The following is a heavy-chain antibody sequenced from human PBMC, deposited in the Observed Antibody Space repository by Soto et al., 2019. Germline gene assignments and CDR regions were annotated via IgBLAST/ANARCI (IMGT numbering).Heavy chain of an antibody. Sequence: QVHLVESGGDVVQPGRSLRLSCAASGFSFSSYAIHWVRQAPGKGLEWVAVISYDGSDMYYGDSVKGRFTISRDNSNNTLYLQMNSLRPDDTALYYCAKDPRGIVGAGAWLDSWGQGTLVIVSS. CDR3: AKDPRGIVGAGAWLDS. CDR1: GFSFSSYA. D-gene: IGHD1-26*01. J-gene: IGHJ4*02. CDR2: ISYDGSDM. V-gene: IGHV3-30*18.